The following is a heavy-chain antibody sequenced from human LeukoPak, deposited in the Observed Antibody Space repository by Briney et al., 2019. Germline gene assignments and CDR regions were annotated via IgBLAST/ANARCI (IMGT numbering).Heavy chain of an antibody. Sequence: ASVKVSYKASGGTFSSYAISWVRQAPGQRLEWMGRIIPIFGTANYAQKCQGRVTIDTDESTSTAYMELSSLRSEDTAVYYCARPSVPYYYDSSGYSLTFDYWGQGTLVTVSS. J-gene: IGHJ4*02. V-gene: IGHV1-69*05. CDR1: GGTFSSYA. D-gene: IGHD3-22*01. CDR2: IIPIFGTA. CDR3: ARPSVPYYYDSSGYSLTFDY.